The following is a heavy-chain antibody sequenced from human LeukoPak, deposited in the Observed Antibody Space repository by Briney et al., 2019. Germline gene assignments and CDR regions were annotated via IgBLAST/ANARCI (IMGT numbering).Heavy chain of an antibody. CDR2: IRSKANSYAT. J-gene: IGHJ4*02. Sequence: GGSLKLSCAASGFTFSGSAMHWVRQASGKGLEWVGRIRSKANSYATAYAASVKGRFTISRDDSKNTAYLQMNSLKTEDTAVYYCTRHSYYDSSGYDYWGQGTLVTVSS. V-gene: IGHV3-73*01. CDR1: GFTFSGSA. CDR3: TRHSYYDSSGYDY. D-gene: IGHD3-22*01.